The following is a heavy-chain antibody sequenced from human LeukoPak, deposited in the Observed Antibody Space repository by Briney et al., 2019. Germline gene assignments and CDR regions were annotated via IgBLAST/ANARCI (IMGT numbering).Heavy chain of an antibody. V-gene: IGHV3-74*01. CDR2: IYSDGRTT. CDR1: GFTLSSPW. J-gene: IGHJ3*02. Sequence: PGGSLRLSCVASGFTLSSPWMHWVRQAPGKGLVWVSRIYSDGRTTDYADSVRGRFTISRDNAKNMLYLQMSGLNAEDTAVYYCVRETFIAMVGSHALDIWGQGTMVTVSS. D-gene: IGHD6-19*01. CDR3: VRETFIAMVGSHALDI.